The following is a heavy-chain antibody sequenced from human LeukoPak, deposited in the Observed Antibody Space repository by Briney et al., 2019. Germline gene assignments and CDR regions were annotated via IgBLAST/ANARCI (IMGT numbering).Heavy chain of an antibody. V-gene: IGHV4-4*07. J-gene: IGHJ4*02. CDR2: IYTSGST. CDR1: GGSISSYY. Sequence: PSETLSLTCTVSGGSISSYYWSWIRQPAGKGLEWIGRIYTSGSTNYNPSLKSRVTMPVDTSKNQFSLKLSSVTAADTAVYYCARDSDYVWGSYRLDYWGQGTLVTVSS. D-gene: IGHD3-16*02. CDR3: ARDSDYVWGSYRLDY.